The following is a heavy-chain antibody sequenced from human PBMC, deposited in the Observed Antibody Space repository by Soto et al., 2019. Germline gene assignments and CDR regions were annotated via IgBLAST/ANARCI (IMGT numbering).Heavy chain of an antibody. CDR1: GGSFSGYY. Sequence: SETLSLTCAVYGGSFSGYYWSWIRQPPGKGLEWIGEINHSGSTNYNPSLKSRVTISVDTSKNQFSLKLSSVTAADTAVYYCARGPFRTYYYDSGSYYGSDYWGQGTLVTVSS. D-gene: IGHD3-10*01. J-gene: IGHJ4*02. CDR2: INHSGST. CDR3: ARGPFRTYYYDSGSYYGSDY. V-gene: IGHV4-34*01.